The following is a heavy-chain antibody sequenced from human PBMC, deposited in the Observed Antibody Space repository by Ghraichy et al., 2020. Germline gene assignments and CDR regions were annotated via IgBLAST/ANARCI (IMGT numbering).Heavy chain of an antibody. D-gene: IGHD1-1*01. J-gene: IGHJ3*02. Sequence: GGSLRLSCAASGFTFGSYSMNWVRQAPGKGLEWVSYISSISTIYNADSVKGRFTISRDIAKNSLYLQMNSLRDEDMAVYYCARGTGRGRDAFDIWGQGTMVTVSS. V-gene: IGHV3-48*02. CDR1: GFTFGSYS. CDR2: ISSISTI. CDR3: ARGTGRGRDAFDI.